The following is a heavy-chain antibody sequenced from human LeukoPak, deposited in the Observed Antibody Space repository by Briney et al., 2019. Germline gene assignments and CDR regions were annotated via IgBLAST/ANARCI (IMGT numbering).Heavy chain of an antibody. V-gene: IGHV4-59*08. CDR3: ARHLRGYSYGPFDS. Sequence: SETLSLACSVSDGSINSYYWSWIRQPPGKGLERLGYVYYSGSTNYNPSLKSRVTISLDTSKNQFSLKLSSVTAADTAVYYCARHLRGYSYGPFDSWGQGILVTVSS. J-gene: IGHJ4*02. CDR2: VYYSGST. CDR1: DGSINSYY. D-gene: IGHD5-18*01.